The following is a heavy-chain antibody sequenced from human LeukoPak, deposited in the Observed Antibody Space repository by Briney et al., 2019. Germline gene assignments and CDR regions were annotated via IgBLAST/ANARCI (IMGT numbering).Heavy chain of an antibody. J-gene: IGHJ4*02. CDR1: GGSVSSYY. V-gene: IGHV4-59*02. D-gene: IGHD2-2*02. Sequence: SETLSLTCSVSGGSVSSYYWSWIRQPPGKGLEWIGYIYNSENTKYNSSLESRVTISVDTSKNQFSLKLSSLTAADTAVFYCARGTTRYTTTYYFDYWGQGTLVTVSS. CDR3: ARGTTRYTTTYYFDY. CDR2: IYNSENT.